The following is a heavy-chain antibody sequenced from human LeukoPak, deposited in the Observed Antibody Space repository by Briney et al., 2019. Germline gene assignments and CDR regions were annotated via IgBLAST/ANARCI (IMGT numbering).Heavy chain of an antibody. CDR3: ARDGDSSGLDY. J-gene: IGHJ4*02. Sequence: SETLSLTCTVSGGSVGSGSYYWSWIRQSPGKGLEWIGYILYSDITNYNPSLKSRVTMSVDTSKNQFSLRLTSVTAADTAVYYCARDGDSSGLDYWGQGTLVTVSS. V-gene: IGHV4-61*01. CDR1: GGSVGSGSYY. D-gene: IGHD3-22*01. CDR2: ILYSDIT.